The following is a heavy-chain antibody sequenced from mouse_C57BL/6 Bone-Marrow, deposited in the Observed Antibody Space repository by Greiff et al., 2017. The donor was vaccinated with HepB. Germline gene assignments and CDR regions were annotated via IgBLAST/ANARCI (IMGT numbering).Heavy chain of an antibody. CDR1: GFSLTSYG. J-gene: IGHJ4*01. CDR2: IWRGGST. V-gene: IGHV2-5*01. Sequence: VKLMESGPGLVQPSQSLSITCTVSGFSLTSYGVHWVRQSPGKGLEWLGVIWRGGSTDYNAAFMSRLSITKDNSKSQVFFKMNSLQADDTAIYYCAKGCIKGYAMDYWGQGTSVTVSS. CDR3: AKGCIKGYAMDY.